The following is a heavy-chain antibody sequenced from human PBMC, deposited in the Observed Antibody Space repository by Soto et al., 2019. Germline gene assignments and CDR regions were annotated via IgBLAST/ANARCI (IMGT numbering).Heavy chain of an antibody. Sequence: EVQLLESGGGLVQPGGSLRLSCAASGFTFSSYAMSWVRQAPGKGLEWVSAISGSGGGTYYADSVKGRFTISRDDSKNTLYLQMNSLRAEDTAVYYCAKVGCSAFNSLGDYFDFWGQGTLVAVSS. CDR1: GFTFSSYA. CDR2: ISGSGGGT. J-gene: IGHJ4*02. CDR3: AKVGCSAFNSLGDYFDF. V-gene: IGHV3-23*01. D-gene: IGHD3-10*02.